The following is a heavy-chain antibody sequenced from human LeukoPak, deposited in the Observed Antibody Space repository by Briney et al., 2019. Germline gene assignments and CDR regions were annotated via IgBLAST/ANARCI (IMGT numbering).Heavy chain of an antibody. Sequence: GASVTVSFKASGGTFTIYTISGVRQAPGQGREWMGRIINILGIANYAQKFQRSVTITAHKSTSTAHMELSSLRSEDTAVYYCADIELERPNRNWFDSWGQGTLVTVSS. CDR2: IINILGIA. V-gene: IGHV1-69*02. CDR3: ADIELERPNRNWFDS. D-gene: IGHD1-1*01. CDR1: GGTFTIYT. J-gene: IGHJ5*01.